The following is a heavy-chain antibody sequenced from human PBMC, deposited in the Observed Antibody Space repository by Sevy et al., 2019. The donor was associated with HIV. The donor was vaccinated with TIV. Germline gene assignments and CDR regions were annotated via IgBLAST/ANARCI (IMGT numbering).Heavy chain of an antibody. CDR1: GFTFRTYG. D-gene: IGHD1-1*01. V-gene: IGHV3-30*03. CDR2: ISSDGSNE. Sequence: GGSLRLSCAASGFTFRTYGMHWVRQAPGKGPEWVALISSDGSNEYYADSVRDRFTISRDNSKNTLFLQMNSLSPEDTAVYYCALERLSSDVAEYFQNWGQGTLVTVSS. J-gene: IGHJ1*01. CDR3: ALERLSSDVAEYFQN.